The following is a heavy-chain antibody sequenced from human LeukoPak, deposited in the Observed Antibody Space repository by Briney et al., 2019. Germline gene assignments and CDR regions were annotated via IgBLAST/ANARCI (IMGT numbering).Heavy chain of an antibody. J-gene: IGHJ4*02. CDR1: GYSFTNYW. CDR3: ARVIHLGELSLYDY. CDR2: IYPGDSDT. D-gene: IGHD3-16*02. V-gene: IGHV5-51*01. Sequence: GESLKISCQGSGYSFTNYWIGWVRKMPGKGLEWMGIIYPGDSDTRYSPSFQGQITISADKSISTAYLQWSSLKASDTAMYYCARVIHLGELSLYDYWGQGTLVTVSS.